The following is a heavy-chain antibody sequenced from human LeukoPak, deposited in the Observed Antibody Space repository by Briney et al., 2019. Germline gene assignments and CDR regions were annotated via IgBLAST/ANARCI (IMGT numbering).Heavy chain of an antibody. Sequence: SQNLSLTCTVSGGSISSGDYYWSWIRQPPGKGLEWIGYIYYNENTYYNPSLKSRVIISVDTSKNQFSLRVNSVTAADTAVYYCANWGRYRFDDWGQGTLVTISS. J-gene: IGHJ4*02. CDR3: ANWGRYRFDD. CDR2: IYYNENT. D-gene: IGHD3-16*02. CDR1: GGSISSGDYY. V-gene: IGHV4-30-4*08.